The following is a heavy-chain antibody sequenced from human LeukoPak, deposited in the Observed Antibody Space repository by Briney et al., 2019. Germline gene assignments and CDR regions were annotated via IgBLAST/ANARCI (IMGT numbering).Heavy chain of an antibody. V-gene: IGHV1-46*01. D-gene: IGHD3-10*01. CDR1: GYTFTSYY. Sequence: GASVKVSCKASGYTFTSYYMHWVRQAPGQGLERMGIINPSGGSTSYAQKFQGRVTMTRDTSTSTVYMELSSLRSDDTAVYYCARDTYYYGSGSSGGFDYWGQGTLVTVSS. CDR2: INPSGGST. J-gene: IGHJ4*02. CDR3: ARDTYYYGSGSSGGFDY.